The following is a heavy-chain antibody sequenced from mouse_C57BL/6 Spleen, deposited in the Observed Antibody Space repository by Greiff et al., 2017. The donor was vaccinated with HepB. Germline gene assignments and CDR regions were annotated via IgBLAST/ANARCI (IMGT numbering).Heavy chain of an antibody. CDR3: AKEGGDNYYGSSYGFFDY. D-gene: IGHD1-1*01. V-gene: IGHV1-72*01. Sequence: VQLQQSGAELVKPGASVKLSCKASGYTFTSYWMHWVKQRPGRGLEWIGRIDPNSGGTKYNEKFKSKATLTVDKPSSTAYMQLSSLTSEDSAVYYWAKEGGDNYYGSSYGFFDYWGQGTTLTVSS. CDR2: IDPNSGGT. CDR1: GYTFTSYW. J-gene: IGHJ2*01.